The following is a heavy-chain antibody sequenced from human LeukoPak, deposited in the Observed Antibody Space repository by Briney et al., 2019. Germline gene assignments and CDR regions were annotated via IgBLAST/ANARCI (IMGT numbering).Heavy chain of an antibody. CDR1: GFTFDDYA. V-gene: IGHV3-9*01. CDR2: INWNSNNI. CDR3: ARKDRLGYSYGQGPFDF. D-gene: IGHD5-18*01. J-gene: IGHJ4*02. Sequence: SLRLSCAASGFTFDDYAMHWVRQAPGKGLEWVSGINWNSNNIGYADSVKGRFTISRDNAKNSLYLQMNSLRAEDTAVYYCARKDRLGYSYGQGPFDFWGQGTLVTVSS.